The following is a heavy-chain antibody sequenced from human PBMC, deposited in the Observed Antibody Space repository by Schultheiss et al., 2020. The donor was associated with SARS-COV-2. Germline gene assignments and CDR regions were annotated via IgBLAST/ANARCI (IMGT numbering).Heavy chain of an antibody. CDR1: IGSISDADYY. V-gene: IGHV4-30-4*01. J-gene: IGHJ1*01. D-gene: IGHD2-21*02. CDR2: IYYSGST. Sequence: SQTLSLTCTVSIGSISDADYYWSWIRQPPGKGLEWIGDIYYSGSTYYNPSLLSRVSMSIDMSRSQFSLSLHSVTAADTAVYFCARAVSSSGSDSYTEYFQDWGQGTLVTVSS. CDR3: ARAVSSSGSDSYTEYFQD.